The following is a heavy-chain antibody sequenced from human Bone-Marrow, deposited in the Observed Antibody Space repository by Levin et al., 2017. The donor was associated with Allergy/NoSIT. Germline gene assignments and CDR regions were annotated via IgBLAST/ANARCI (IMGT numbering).Heavy chain of an antibody. V-gene: IGHV3-21*01. CDR1: GFTFSSYS. D-gene: IGHD2-15*01. CDR2: ISSSSSYI. J-gene: IGHJ4*02. Sequence: PGGSLRLSCAASGFTFSSYSMNWVRQAPGKGLEWVSSISSSSSYIYYADSVKGRFTISRDNAKNSLYLQMNSLRAEDTAVYYCAHGYCSGGSCYPVGIGYWGQGTLVTVSS. CDR3: AHGYCSGGSCYPVGIGY.